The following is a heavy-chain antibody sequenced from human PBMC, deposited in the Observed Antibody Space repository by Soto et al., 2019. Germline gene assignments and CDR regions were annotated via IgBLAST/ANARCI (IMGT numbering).Heavy chain of an antibody. V-gene: IGHV3-21*01. CDR3: ASFGDSSSHARYRDY. D-gene: IGHD6-6*01. CDR1: GFTFSSYS. CDR2: ISSSSSYI. J-gene: IGHJ4*02. Sequence: GSLRLSCAASGFTFSSYSMNWVRQAPGKGLEWVSSISSSSSYIYYADSVKGRFTISRDNAKNSLYLQMNSLRAEDTAVYYCASFGDSSSHARYRDYWGQGTLVTVSS.